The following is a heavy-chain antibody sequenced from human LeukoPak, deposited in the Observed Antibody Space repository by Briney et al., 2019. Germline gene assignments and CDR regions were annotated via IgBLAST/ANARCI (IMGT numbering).Heavy chain of an antibody. Sequence: SETLSLTCTVSGGSISSYYWSWIRQPPGKGLEWIGYIYYSGSTNYNPSLKSRVTISVDTSKNQFSLELSSVTAADTAGYYCARDLGSGSYYGYFDYWGQGTLVTVSS. CDR3: ARDLGSGSYYGYFDY. CDR2: IYYSGST. D-gene: IGHD3-10*01. CDR1: GGSISSYY. J-gene: IGHJ4*02. V-gene: IGHV4-59*01.